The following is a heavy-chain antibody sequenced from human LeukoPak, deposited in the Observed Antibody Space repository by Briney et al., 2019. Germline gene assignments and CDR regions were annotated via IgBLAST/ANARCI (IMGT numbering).Heavy chain of an antibody. CDR1: GYTFTSYG. J-gene: IGHJ4*02. D-gene: IGHD3-16*01. Sequence: ASVTVSCKASGYTFTSYGISWVRQAPGQGLEWMGWISAYNGNTNYAQKLQGRVTMTTDTSTSTAYMELRSLRSDDTAVYYCARLDIWGSLYYFDYWGQGTLVTVSS. CDR2: ISAYNGNT. V-gene: IGHV1-18*01. CDR3: ARLDIWGSLYYFDY.